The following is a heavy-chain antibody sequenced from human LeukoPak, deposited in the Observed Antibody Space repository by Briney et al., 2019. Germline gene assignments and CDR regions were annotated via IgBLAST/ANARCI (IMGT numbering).Heavy chain of an antibody. CDR3: ARAGGGYGDYFGESSYFDL. Sequence: GGSLRLSCAASGFTFSRYWMSWVRQAPGKGLEWVANIKQDGSEKNYVDSVKGRFTISRDNAKNSLYLQMNSLRAEDTAVYYCARAGGGYGDYFGESSYFDLWGRGTLVTVSS. CDR2: IKQDGSEK. V-gene: IGHV3-7*03. CDR1: GFTFSRYW. D-gene: IGHD4-17*01. J-gene: IGHJ2*01.